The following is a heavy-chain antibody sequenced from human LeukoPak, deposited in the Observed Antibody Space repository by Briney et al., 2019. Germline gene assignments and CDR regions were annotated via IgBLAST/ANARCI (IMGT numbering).Heavy chain of an antibody. CDR3: ARALVPPYYYGSGELGY. CDR2: INPSGGST. V-gene: IGHV1-46*01. Sequence: RASVKLSCKAYGYTFTSYYMHGVRQAPGQGLEWMGIINPSGGSTSYAQKFQGRVTMTRDTSTSTVCMELSSLRSEDTAVYYCARALVPPYYYGSGELGYWGQGTLVTVSS. CDR1: GYTFTSYY. J-gene: IGHJ4*02. D-gene: IGHD3-10*01.